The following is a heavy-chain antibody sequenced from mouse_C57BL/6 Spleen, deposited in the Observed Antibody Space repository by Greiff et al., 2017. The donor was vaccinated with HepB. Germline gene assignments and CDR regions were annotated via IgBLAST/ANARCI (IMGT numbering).Heavy chain of an antibody. D-gene: IGHD1-1*01. V-gene: IGHV1-18*01. CDR3: ARGAVVNYAMDY. Sequence: EVKVVESGPELVKPGASVKIPCKASGYTFTDYNMDWVKQSHGKSLEWIGDINPNNGGTIYNQKFKGKATLTVDKSSSTAYMELRSLTSEDTAVYYCARGAVVNYAMDYWGQGTSVTVSS. CDR1: GYTFTDYN. CDR2: INPNNGGT. J-gene: IGHJ4*01.